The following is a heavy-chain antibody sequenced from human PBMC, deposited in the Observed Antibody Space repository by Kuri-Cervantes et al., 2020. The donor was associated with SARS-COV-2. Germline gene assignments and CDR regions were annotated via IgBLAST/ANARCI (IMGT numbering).Heavy chain of an antibody. CDR3: ARGYSDYGDRYFDL. CDR1: GFTFSSYA. V-gene: IGHV3-30*03. CDR2: ISYDGSNK. D-gene: IGHD4-17*01. Sequence: GGSLRLSCAASGFTFSSYAMHWVRQAPGKGLEWVAVISYDGSNKYYADSVKGRFTISRDNSKNTLYLQMSSLRAEDTAVYYCARGYSDYGDRYFDLWGRGTLVTVSS. J-gene: IGHJ2*01.